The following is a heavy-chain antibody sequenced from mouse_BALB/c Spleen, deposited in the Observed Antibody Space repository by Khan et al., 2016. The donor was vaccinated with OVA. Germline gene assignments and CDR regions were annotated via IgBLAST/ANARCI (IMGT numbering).Heavy chain of an antibody. CDR1: GFNIKDTY. CDR2: IDPANGNT. CDR3: ASNYYGPFAY. J-gene: IGHJ3*01. V-gene: IGHV14-3*02. D-gene: IGHD1-1*01. Sequence: MQLEESGAELVKPGASVKLSCTASGFNIKDTYMHWVKQRPEQGLEWIGRIDPANGNTKYDPKFQGKATITADTSSNTAYLQLSSLTSEDTAVEYCASNYYGPFAYWGQGTLVTVSA.